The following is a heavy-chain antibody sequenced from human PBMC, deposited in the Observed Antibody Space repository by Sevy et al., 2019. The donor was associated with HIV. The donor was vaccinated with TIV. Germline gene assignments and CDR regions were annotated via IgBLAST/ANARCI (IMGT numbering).Heavy chain of an antibody. CDR3: ARGPHIVVVTAIPTHFDY. J-gene: IGHJ4*02. CDR1: GFTFSSYG. CDR2: IWYDGSNK. V-gene: IGHV3-33*01. Sequence: GGSLRLSCAASGFTFSSYGMHWVRQAPGKGLEWVAVIWYDGSNKYYADSLKGRFTISRDHSKNTLYLQMNSLGAEDTAVYYCARGPHIVVVTAIPTHFDYWGQGTLVTVSS. D-gene: IGHD2-21*02.